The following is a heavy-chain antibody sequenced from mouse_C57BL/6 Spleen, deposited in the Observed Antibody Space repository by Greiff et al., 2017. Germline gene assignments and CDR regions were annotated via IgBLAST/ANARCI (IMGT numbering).Heavy chain of an antibody. CDR3: AREAAVVATQYWYFDY. J-gene: IGHJ1*03. V-gene: IGHV1-59*01. CDR1: GYTFTSYW. D-gene: IGHD1-1*01. Sequence: QVQLQQPGAELVRPGTSVKLSCKASGYTFTSYWMHWVKQRPGQGLEWIGVIDPSDSYTNYNQKFKGKATLTVDTSSSTDYMQLSSLTSEDSAVYYSAREAAVVATQYWYFDYWGTGTTVTVSS. CDR2: IDPSDSYT.